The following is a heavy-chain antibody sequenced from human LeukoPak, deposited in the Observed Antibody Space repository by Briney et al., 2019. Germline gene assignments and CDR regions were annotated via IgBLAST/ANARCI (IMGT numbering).Heavy chain of an antibody. CDR3: AKDVYSYGVIDAFDI. CDR1: GFTFSSYG. CDR2: IRYDGSNK. J-gene: IGHJ3*02. D-gene: IGHD5-18*01. Sequence: GGSLRLSCAASGFTFSSYGMHWVRQAPGKGLEWVAFIRYDGSNKYYADSVKGRFAISRDNSKNTLYLQMNSLRAEDTAVYYCAKDVYSYGVIDAFDIWGQGTMVTVSS. V-gene: IGHV3-30*02.